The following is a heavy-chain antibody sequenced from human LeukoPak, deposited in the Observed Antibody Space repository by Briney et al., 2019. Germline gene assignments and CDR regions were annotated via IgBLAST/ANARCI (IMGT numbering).Heavy chain of an antibody. D-gene: IGHD6-19*01. CDR3: AREGNVAVAGLDY. CDR2: IYHSGST. CDR1: GGSISSSGYY. J-gene: IGHJ4*02. V-gene: IGHV4-30-2*01. Sequence: SQTLSLTCTVSGGSISSSGYYWSWIRQPPGKGLEWIGYIYHSGSTYYNPSLKSRVTISVDRSKNQFSLKLSSVTAADTAVYYCAREGNVAVAGLDYWGQGTLVTVSS.